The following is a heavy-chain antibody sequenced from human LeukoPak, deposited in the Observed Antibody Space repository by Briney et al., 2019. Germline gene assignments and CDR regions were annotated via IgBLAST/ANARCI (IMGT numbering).Heavy chain of an antibody. CDR2: IFYSGYT. Sequence: SETPSRTCTVYGGSISCDYWSWIRQPPGKGLEWIGYIFYSGYTKYNFSLKSRVIISVDPSKTQFSLKLSSVTAADTAVYYCARTSYINGAYYVHDWGPGTLVTVSS. D-gene: IGHD4/OR15-4a*01. CDR3: ARTSYINGAYYVHD. V-gene: IGHV4-59*08. J-gene: IGHJ4*02. CDR1: GGSISCDY.